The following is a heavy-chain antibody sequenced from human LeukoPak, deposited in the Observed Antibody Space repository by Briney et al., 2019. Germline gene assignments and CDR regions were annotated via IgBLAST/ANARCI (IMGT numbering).Heavy chain of an antibody. Sequence: GGSLRLSCAASGFTFSSYSMNWVRQAPGKGLEWVSSISSSSSYIYYADSVKGRFTISRDNAKNSLYLQMNSLRAEDTAVYYCARDLPTVTTPLYYYYYGMDVWGQGTTVTVSS. CDR3: ARDLPTVTTPLYYYYYGMDV. CDR2: ISSSSSYI. J-gene: IGHJ6*02. D-gene: IGHD4-17*01. V-gene: IGHV3-21*01. CDR1: GFTFSSYS.